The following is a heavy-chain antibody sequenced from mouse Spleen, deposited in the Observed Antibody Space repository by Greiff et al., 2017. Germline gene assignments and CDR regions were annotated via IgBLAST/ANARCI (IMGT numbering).Heavy chain of an antibody. CDR2: ISSGSSTI. J-gene: IGHJ4*01. Sequence: DVKLVESGGGLVKPGGSLKLSCAASGFTFSDYGMHWVRQAPEKGLEWVAYISSGSSTIYYADTVKGRFTISRDNAKNTLFLQMTSLRSEDTAMYYCATVYYYAMDYWGQGTSVTVSS. CDR3: ATVYYYAMDY. V-gene: IGHV5-17*01. CDR1: GFTFSDYG.